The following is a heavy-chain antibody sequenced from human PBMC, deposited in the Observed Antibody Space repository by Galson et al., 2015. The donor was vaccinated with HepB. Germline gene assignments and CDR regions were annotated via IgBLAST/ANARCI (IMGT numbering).Heavy chain of an antibody. Sequence: ETLSLTCDVSGDSVTSDTNWWSWVRQSPEKGLEWIGEVSHSGSTKYNPSLVSRVIMSIDKSKNQFSLRLNSVTAADTAVYYCARDLDDVTRIRFDCWGQGTLVTVSS. V-gene: IGHV4-4*02. CDR3: ARDLDDVTRIRFDC. CDR2: VSHSGST. D-gene: IGHD1-1*01. J-gene: IGHJ4*02. CDR1: GDSVTSDTNW.